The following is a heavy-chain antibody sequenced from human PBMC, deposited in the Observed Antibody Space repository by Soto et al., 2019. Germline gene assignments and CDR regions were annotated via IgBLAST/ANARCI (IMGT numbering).Heavy chain of an antibody. CDR1: GFTFSSYS. J-gene: IGHJ5*02. CDR2: ISSSSSYI. V-gene: IGHV3-21*01. CDR3: ARDIVVVVAATSGWFDP. D-gene: IGHD2-15*01. Sequence: PGGSLRLSCAASGFTFSSYSMNWVRQAPGKGLEWVSSISSSSSYIYYADSVKGRFTISRDNAKNSLYLQMNSLRAEDTAVYYCARDIVVVVAATSGWFDPWGQGTLVTVSS.